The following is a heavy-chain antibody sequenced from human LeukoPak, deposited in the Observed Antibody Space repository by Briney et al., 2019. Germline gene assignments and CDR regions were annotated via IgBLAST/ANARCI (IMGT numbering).Heavy chain of an antibody. V-gene: IGHV3-66*01. D-gene: IGHD3-10*01. CDR1: GFTVSSNY. J-gene: IGHJ3*02. CDR3: AREEVYGSGSYFDAFDI. CDR2: IYSGGST. Sequence: GGSLRLSCAASGFTVSSNYMSWVRQAPGKGLEWVSVIYSGGSTYYADSVKGRFTISRDNSKNTLYLQMNSLRAEDTAVYYCAREEVYGSGSYFDAFDIWGQGTMVTVSS.